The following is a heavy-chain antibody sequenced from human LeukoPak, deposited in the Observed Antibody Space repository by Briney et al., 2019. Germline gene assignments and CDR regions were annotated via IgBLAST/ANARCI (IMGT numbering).Heavy chain of an antibody. D-gene: IGHD6-19*01. V-gene: IGHV4-59*12. J-gene: IGHJ2*01. Sequence: PSETQSLTCTVSGGSISTYYWSWIRQPPGKGLEWIGYICFGGSTNHNPSLKSRVIISGDTSKKQFSLKLSSVTAADTAVYYCARDLAAVAGAVSDYWYFDLWGRGTLVTVSS. CDR3: ARDLAAVAGAVSDYWYFDL. CDR2: ICFGGST. CDR1: GGSISTYY.